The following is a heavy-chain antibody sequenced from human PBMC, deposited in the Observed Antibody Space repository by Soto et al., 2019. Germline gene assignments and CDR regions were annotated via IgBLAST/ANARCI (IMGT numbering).Heavy chain of an antibody. CDR3: AKDYYTIFGVVTPLHYYYYYGMDV. D-gene: IGHD3-3*01. CDR1: GFTFSSYG. CDR2: ISYDGSNK. Sequence: PGGSLRLSCAASGFTFSSYGMHWVRQAPGKGLEWVAVISYDGSNKYYADSVKGRFTISRDNSKNTLYLQMNSLRAEDTAVYYCAKDYYTIFGVVTPLHYYYYYGMDVWGQGTTVTVSS. J-gene: IGHJ6*02. V-gene: IGHV3-30*18.